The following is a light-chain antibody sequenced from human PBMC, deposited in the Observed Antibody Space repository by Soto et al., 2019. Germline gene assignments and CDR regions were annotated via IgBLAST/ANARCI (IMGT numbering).Light chain of an antibody. CDR3: GTWDSCLSAGV. V-gene: IGLV1-51*01. CDR1: SSNIGNNY. CDR2: DNN. J-gene: IGLJ1*01. Sequence: QSVLTQPLSVSAAPGQKVTLSCSGSSSNIGNNYVSWYQQLPGTAPKLLIYDNNKRPSGIPDRFSGSKSGTSAALGITGLQTGDEADYYCGTWDSCLSAGVFGTGTKVTV.